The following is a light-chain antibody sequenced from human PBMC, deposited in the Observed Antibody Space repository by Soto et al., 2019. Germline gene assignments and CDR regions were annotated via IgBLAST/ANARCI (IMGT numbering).Light chain of an antibody. CDR2: DAS. V-gene: IGKV3-11*01. Sequence: EIVLTQSPATLSLSPGERATLSCRASQSVSTYLAWYQQKPGQAPRLLIYDASTRATGTPARFSGSGSGTDFTHTIRSRKPEDFAVYYCQQRSNWPPTWTFGQGTKVEIK. J-gene: IGKJ1*01. CDR3: QQRSNWPPTWT. CDR1: QSVSTY.